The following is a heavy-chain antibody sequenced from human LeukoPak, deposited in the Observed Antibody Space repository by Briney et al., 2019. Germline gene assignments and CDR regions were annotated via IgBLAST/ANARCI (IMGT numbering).Heavy chain of an antibody. D-gene: IGHD3-10*01. J-gene: IGHJ4*02. Sequence: GGSLRLSCAASGFTFSTYWMHWVRQPPGEGLVCFSRINSDAGSTSYADSVKGRFTISRDNAKNTLYLQMNSLRAEDTAVYYCARDYYASGSPNDYWGQGTLVTVSS. CDR1: GFTFSTYW. V-gene: IGHV3-74*01. CDR2: INSDAGST. CDR3: ARDYYASGSPNDY.